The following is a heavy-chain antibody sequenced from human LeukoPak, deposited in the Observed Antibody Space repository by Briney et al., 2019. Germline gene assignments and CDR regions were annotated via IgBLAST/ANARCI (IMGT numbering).Heavy chain of an antibody. J-gene: IGHJ4*02. CDR1: GFTFSSYS. V-gene: IGHV3-21*01. CDR3: VRDLDTVTTAFLVY. Sequence: GGSLRLSCAAPGFTFSSYSMNRVRQAPGKGLEWVSSVSRSSRHMYYADSVKGRFTISRDDAKNSLSLQMDSLRAEDSAVYYCVRDLDTVTTAFLVYWGQGTLVTVSS. CDR2: VSRSSRHM. D-gene: IGHD4-11*01.